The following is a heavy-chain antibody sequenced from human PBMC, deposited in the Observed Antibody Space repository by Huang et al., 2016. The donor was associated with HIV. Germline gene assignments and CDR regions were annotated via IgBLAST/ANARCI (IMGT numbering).Heavy chain of an antibody. J-gene: IGHJ6*03. Sequence: QLLLQESGPGLVKPSEVLALTCAVSGGSIRSSDYHWGWIRQPPGRGLEWIGSIYFKGSTHYSPSLKSRVTIAVDTSKNLFFLNLTSMTAADTAVYYCARHREGPVAYYSGWGSHLNYMDVWGRGRTVVVSS. CDR2: IYFKGST. CDR1: GGSIRSSDYH. CDR3: ARHREGPVAYYSGWGSHLNYMDV. D-gene: IGHD3-10*01. V-gene: IGHV4-39*01.